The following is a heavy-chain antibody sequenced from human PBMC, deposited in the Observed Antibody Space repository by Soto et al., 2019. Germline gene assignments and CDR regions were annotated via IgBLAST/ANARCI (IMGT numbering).Heavy chain of an antibody. CDR3: ARGRYGDY. J-gene: IGHJ4*02. D-gene: IGHD1-1*01. Sequence: QVHLVQSGAEVKKPGASVKVSCKGSGYAFTTYGITWVRQAPGQGLEWMGWISAHNGNTNYAQKLQRRVTVTRDPSTSTAYMELSSLRSDDTAVYYCARGRYGDYWGQGALVTVSS. V-gene: IGHV1-18*01. CDR2: ISAHNGNT. CDR1: GYAFTTYG.